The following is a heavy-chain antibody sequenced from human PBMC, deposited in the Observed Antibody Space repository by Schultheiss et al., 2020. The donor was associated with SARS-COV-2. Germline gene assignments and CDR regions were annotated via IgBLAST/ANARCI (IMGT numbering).Heavy chain of an antibody. V-gene: IGHV3-21*04. Sequence: GESLKISCAASGFTFSSYSMNWVRQAPGKGLEWVSSISSSSSYIYYADSVKGRFTISRDNAKNSLYLQMNNLRAEDTAVYYCAKANSGSYPSRNDCWGQGTLVTVSS. CDR1: GFTFSSYS. CDR2: ISSSSSYI. D-gene: IGHD1-26*01. CDR3: AKANSGSYPSRNDC. J-gene: IGHJ4*02.